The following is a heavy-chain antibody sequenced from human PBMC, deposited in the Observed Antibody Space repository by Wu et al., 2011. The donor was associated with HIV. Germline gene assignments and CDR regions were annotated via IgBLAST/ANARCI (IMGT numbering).Heavy chain of an antibody. V-gene: IGHV1/OR15-1*04. CDR2: INPNSGAT. D-gene: IGHD2-15*01. CDR1: GYIFNTYG. J-gene: IGHJ5*01. Sequence: QVKLVQSGAEVKKPGASVKVSCKASGYIFNTYGINWLRQAPGQGLEWVGWINPNSGATQCAKKFQERVAMTRDTTNNTVYVELNRLTSDDTATYYCARDWGATVVVYLLDSWGQGTPVTVSS. CDR3: ARDWGATVVVYLLDS.